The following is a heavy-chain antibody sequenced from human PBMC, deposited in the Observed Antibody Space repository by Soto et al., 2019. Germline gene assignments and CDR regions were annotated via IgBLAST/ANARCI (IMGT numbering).Heavy chain of an antibody. D-gene: IGHD6-19*01. J-gene: IGHJ4*02. CDR1: GGTFSSYA. Sequence: QVQLVQSGAEVKKPGSSVKVSCKASGGTFSSYAISWVRQAPGQGLEWMGGIIPIFGTANYAQKFQGRVSITADESTSTVYMEPISLSSVDTAVYYCAFSRGWYRDYWCQGTLVTV. V-gene: IGHV1-69*12. CDR2: IIPIFGTA. CDR3: AFSRGWYRDY.